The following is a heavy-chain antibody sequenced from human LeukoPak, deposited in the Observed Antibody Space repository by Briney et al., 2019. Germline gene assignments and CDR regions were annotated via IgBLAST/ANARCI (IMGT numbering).Heavy chain of an antibody. D-gene: IGHD3-22*01. CDR1: GGSISSGDYY. CDR3: ARDAYYYDSSGYSPYFDY. V-gene: IGHV4-30-4*08. CDR2: IYYSGST. Sequence: PSQTLSLTCTVSGGSISSGDYYWSWIRQPPGKGLEWIGYIYYSGSTYYNPSLKSRVTISVDTSKNQFSLKLSSVTAADTAVYYCARDAYYYDSSGYSPYFDYCGQETLVTVSS. J-gene: IGHJ4*02.